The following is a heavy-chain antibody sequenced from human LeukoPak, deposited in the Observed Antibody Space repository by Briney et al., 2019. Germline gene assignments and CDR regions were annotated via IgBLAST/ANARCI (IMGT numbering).Heavy chain of an antibody. J-gene: IGHJ6*03. CDR3: ARHSPTEGDYYYCMDV. Sequence: NSSETLSLTCTVSGGSISSYYWSWIRQPPGKGLEWIGYIYTSGSTNYNPSLKSRVTISVDTSKNQFSLKLSSVTAADTAVYYCARHSPTEGDYYYCMDVWGKGTTVTVSS. CDR2: IYTSGST. D-gene: IGHD1-26*01. CDR1: GGSISSYY. V-gene: IGHV4-4*09.